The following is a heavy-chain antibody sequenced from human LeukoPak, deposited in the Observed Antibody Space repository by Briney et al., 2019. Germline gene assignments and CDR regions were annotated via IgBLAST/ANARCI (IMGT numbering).Heavy chain of an antibody. V-gene: IGHV1-2*02. CDR1: GYSFTSYY. Sequence: ASVKVSCKASGYSFTSYYIHWVRQVPGQGLEWVGWINPNGGGTKYAQEFQGRVTMTSDTSISTAYMEMRSLRSEDTAVYYCARLGRGLRPMVPRGVWGQGNTVTVSS. CDR2: INPNGGGT. D-gene: IGHD4/OR15-4a*01. CDR3: ARLGRGLRPMVPRGV. J-gene: IGHJ6*02.